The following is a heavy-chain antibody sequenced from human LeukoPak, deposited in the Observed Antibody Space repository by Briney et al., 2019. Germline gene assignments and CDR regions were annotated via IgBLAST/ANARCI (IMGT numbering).Heavy chain of an antibody. CDR3: AINPVVTVNWFDP. CDR1: GGSISSSSYY. D-gene: IGHD2-21*02. Sequence: PSETLSLTCTVSGGSISSSSYYWGWIRQPPGKGLEWIGSIYYSGSTYYNPSLKSRVTISVDTSKNQFSLKLSSVTAADTAVYYCAINPVVTVNWFDPWGQGTLVTVSS. CDR2: IYYSGST. J-gene: IGHJ5*02. V-gene: IGHV4-39*07.